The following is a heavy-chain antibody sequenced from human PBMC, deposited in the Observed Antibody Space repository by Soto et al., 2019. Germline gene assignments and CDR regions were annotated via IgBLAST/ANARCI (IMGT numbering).Heavy chain of an antibody. V-gene: IGHV3-15*07. CDR1: GFTFSNAW. J-gene: IGHJ4*01. CDR3: TTDSYSTIIIVRFDY. D-gene: IGHD3-22*01. Sequence: PGXPLRLSGAASGFTFSNAWINWVLQAPGKGLEWVGRIKSKTDGGTTDYAEPVKGRFAISGDDSNNMVYLQMNSLKIEDTAVYYCTTDSYSTIIIVRFDYWGHGTLVTVSS. CDR2: IKSKTDGGTT.